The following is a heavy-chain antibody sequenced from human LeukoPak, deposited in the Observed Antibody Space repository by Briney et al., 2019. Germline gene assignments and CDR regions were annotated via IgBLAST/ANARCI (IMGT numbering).Heavy chain of an antibody. CDR3: ARGHTVTREFDY. V-gene: IGHV3-33*01. CDR2: IWYDGSNK. D-gene: IGHD4-17*01. J-gene: IGHJ4*02. CDR1: GFTFSSYG. Sequence: PGGSLRLSCAASGFTFSSYGMHWVRQAPGKGLEWVAVIWYDGSNKYYADSVKGRFTISRDNSKNTLYLQMNSLRAEDTAVYYCARGHTVTREFDYWGQGTLVTVSS.